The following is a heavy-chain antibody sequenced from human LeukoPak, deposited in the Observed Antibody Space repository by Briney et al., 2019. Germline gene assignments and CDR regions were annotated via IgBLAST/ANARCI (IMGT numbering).Heavy chain of an antibody. CDR2: ITATGANT. J-gene: IGHJ4*02. CDR3: AKCRPESSGCAAY. Sequence: GGSLRLSCAASGFTFSGYSITWVRQAPGKGLEWVSSITATGANTYYADSVKGRFTISRDNSKNTVVLQMDSLRPGDTAVYYCAKCRPESSGCAAYWGQGTRVTVSS. V-gene: IGHV3-23*01. D-gene: IGHD6-19*01. CDR1: GFTFSGYS.